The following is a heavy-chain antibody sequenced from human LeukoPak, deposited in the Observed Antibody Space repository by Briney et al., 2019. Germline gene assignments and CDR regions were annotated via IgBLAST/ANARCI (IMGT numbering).Heavy chain of an antibody. J-gene: IGHJ4*02. CDR1: GFTFSSYA. D-gene: IGHD3-22*01. V-gene: IGHV3-23*01. CDR3: AKVPYYYDSSGYRYYFDY. Sequence: GGSLRLSCAASGFTFSSYAMSWVRQAPGKGLEWVSAISGSGGSTYYADSVKGRFTISRDNSKNTLYLQMNSLRAGDTAVYYCAKVPYYYDSSGYRYYFDYWGQGTLVTVSS. CDR2: ISGSGGST.